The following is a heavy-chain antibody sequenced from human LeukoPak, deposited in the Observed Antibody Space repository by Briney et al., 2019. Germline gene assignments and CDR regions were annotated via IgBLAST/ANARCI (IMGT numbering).Heavy chain of an antibody. J-gene: IGHJ6*03. CDR3: AKAYSPWEGLRYFDWLLTTSDYYYYMDV. CDR1: GFTFSSYG. D-gene: IGHD3-9*01. CDR2: IRYDGSNK. Sequence: GGSLRLSCAASGFTFSSYGMHWVRQAPGKGLEWVAFIRYDGSNKYYADSVKGRFTISRDNSKNTLYLQMNSLRAEDTAVYYCAKAYSPWEGLRYFDWLLTTSDYYYYMDVWGKGTTVTISS. V-gene: IGHV3-30*02.